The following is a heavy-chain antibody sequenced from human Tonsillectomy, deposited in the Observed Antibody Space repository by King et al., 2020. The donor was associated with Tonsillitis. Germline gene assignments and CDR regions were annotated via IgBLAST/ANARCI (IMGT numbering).Heavy chain of an antibody. V-gene: IGHV1-46*03. D-gene: IGHD2/OR15-2a*01. J-gene: IGHJ6*03. CDR2: IDPTDGST. CDR1: GYTFTSYY. CDR3: AREVRRFSFYFYMDV. Sequence: QLVQSGAEVKKPGASVKVSCRTSGYTFTSYYIHWVRQAPGQGLAWLGMIDPTDGSTTYAQIFQGRVTMTRDTSTSTMYMELSSLRSEDTAVYYCAREVRRFSFYFYMDVWGQGTTVTVSS.